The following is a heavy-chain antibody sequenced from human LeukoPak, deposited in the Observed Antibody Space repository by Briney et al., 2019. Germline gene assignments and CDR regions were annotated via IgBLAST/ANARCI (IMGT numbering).Heavy chain of an antibody. Sequence: SQTLSLTCAVSGGSISSGGYSWSWTRQPPGKGLEWIGYIYHSGSTYYNPSLKSRVTISVDRSKNQFSLKLSSVTAADTAVYYCARGGGSGNWFDPWGQGTLVTVSS. CDR1: GGSISSGGYS. D-gene: IGHD3-10*01. CDR3: ARGGGSGNWFDP. CDR2: IYHSGST. V-gene: IGHV4-30-2*01. J-gene: IGHJ5*02.